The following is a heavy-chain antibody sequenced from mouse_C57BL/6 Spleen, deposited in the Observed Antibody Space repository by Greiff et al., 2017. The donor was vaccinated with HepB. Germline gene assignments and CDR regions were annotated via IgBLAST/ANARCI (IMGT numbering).Heavy chain of an antibody. CDR3: TRCITTVVAPDY. CDR1: GYTFTDYE. V-gene: IGHV1-15*01. D-gene: IGHD1-1*01. Sequence: QVQLQQSGAELVRPGASVTLSCKASGYTFTDYEMHWVKQTPVHGLEWIGAIDPETGGTAYNQKFKGKAILTADKSSSTAYMELRSLTSEDSAVYYCTRCITTVVAPDYWGQGTTLTVSS. CDR2: IDPETGGT. J-gene: IGHJ2*01.